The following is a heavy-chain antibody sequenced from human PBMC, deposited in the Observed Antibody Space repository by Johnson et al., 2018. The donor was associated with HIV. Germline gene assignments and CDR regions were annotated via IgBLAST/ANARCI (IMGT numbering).Heavy chain of an antibody. CDR3: AKVVTASTSWLDDALDI. CDR1: GFSFSSYG. J-gene: IGHJ3*02. V-gene: IGHV3-30*18. CDR2: ISYDGSNK. Sequence: QVQLVESGGGVVQPGRSLRLSCAASGFSFSSYGLHWVRQAPGKGLEWVAVISYDGSNKYYADSVKGRVTIARDTSKKTLYLQMNSLRAEDTAVYYCAKVVTASTSWLDDALDIWGQGTMVTVSS. D-gene: IGHD6-13*01.